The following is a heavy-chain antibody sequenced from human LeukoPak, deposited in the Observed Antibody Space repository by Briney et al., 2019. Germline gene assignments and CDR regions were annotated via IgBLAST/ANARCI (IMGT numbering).Heavy chain of an antibody. CDR3: ATAPILRGEGGEHYKYGMDA. D-gene: IGHD2-2*02. V-gene: IGHV4/OR15-8*01. CDR2: IYHNGTP. Sequence: SETLSLTCGVSVGSISSGNWWSWVRQSPGKGLEWIGEIYHNGTPNYNPSLKSRVTISADTFKNHFSLKLTSVTAADTAVYYCATAPILRGEGGEHYKYGMDAWGQGTTVIVSS. J-gene: IGHJ6*02. CDR1: VGSISSGNW.